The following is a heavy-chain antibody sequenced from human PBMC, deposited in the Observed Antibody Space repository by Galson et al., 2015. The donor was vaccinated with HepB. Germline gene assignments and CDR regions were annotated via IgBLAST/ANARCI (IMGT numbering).Heavy chain of an antibody. J-gene: IGHJ6*02. CDR2: ISGYRGYT. CDR3: ARFSRKGIYCTNIGCYVFYGMDV. Sequence: SVKVSCKASGYNFNDYGISWVRQAPGQGLEWMGWISGYRGYTNYAQKFQGKVTITTDISTSTAYMEVRSLSSDDTAVYFCARFSRKGIYCTNIGCYVFYGMDVWGQGTTVTVSS. CDR1: GYNFNDYG. V-gene: IGHV1-18*04. D-gene: IGHD2-8*01.